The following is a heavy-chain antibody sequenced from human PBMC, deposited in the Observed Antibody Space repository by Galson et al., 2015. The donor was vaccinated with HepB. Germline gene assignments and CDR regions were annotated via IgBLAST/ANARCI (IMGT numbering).Heavy chain of an antibody. CDR1: GDSLSSPSYY. CDR2: ISYSGST. J-gene: IGHJ4*02. V-gene: IGHV4-39*01. D-gene: IGHD2-2*01. Sequence: ETLSLTCTVSGDSLSSPSYYWGWIRQPPGEGLEWIGSISYSGSTYYNPSLKSRVTISVDTSKSQFSLRLTSVTAADTAVYYCARHFAYQLLQPFGDWGQGTPVTVSS. CDR3: ARHFAYQLLQPFGD.